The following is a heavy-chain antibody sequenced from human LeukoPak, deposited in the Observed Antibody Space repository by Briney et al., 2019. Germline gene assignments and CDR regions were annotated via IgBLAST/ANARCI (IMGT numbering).Heavy chain of an antibody. D-gene: IGHD3-22*01. J-gene: IGHJ2*01. CDR3: ARDSSGDWYFDL. V-gene: IGHV3-74*01. Sequence: GGSLRLSCATSGFSFYNAWMNWVRQVPGEGLVWVSRINEDGSITNYADSVKGRFSISRDNAKNTLYLQMNSLRAEDTAVYYCARDSSGDWYFDLWGRGTLVTVSS. CDR2: INEDGSIT. CDR1: GFSFYNAW.